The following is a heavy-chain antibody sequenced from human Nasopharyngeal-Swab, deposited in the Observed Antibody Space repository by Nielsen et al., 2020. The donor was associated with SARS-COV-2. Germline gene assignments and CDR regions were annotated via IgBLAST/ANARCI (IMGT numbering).Heavy chain of an antibody. V-gene: IGHV3-30*14. CDR2: IPYDGSNK. J-gene: IGHJ6*02. D-gene: IGHD3-3*01. Sequence: WIRQPPGKGLEWVAVIPYDGSNKYYADSVKGRFTISRDNSKNTLYLQMNSLRAEDTAVYYCARDQGYYDFWSGYPGGMDVWGQGTTVTVSS. CDR3: ARDQGYYDFWSGYPGGMDV.